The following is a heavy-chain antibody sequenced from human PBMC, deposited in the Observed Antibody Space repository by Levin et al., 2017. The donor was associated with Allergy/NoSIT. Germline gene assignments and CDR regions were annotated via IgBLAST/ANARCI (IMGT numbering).Heavy chain of an antibody. CDR3: AKDLRYFDWLPRLGYYYYGMDV. D-gene: IGHD3-9*01. CDR1: GFTFSSYA. J-gene: IGHJ6*02. V-gene: IGHV3-23*01. CDR2: ISGSGGST. Sequence: GGSLRLSCAASGFTFSSYAMSWVRQAPGKGLEWVSAISGSGGSTYYADSVKGRFTISRDNSKNTLYLQMNSLRAEDTAVYYCAKDLRYFDWLPRLGYYYYGMDVWGQGTTVTVSS.